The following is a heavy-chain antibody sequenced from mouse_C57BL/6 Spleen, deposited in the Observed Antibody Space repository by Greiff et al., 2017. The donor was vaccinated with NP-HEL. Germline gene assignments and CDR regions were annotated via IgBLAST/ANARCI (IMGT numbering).Heavy chain of an antibody. CDR2: INPYNGGT. Sequence: EVQLQQSGPVLVKPGASVKMSCKASGYTFTDYYMNWVKQSLGKSLEWIGVINPYNGGTSYNQKFKGKATLTVDKSSSTAYMELNSLTSEDSAVYYCARSTVTTFDYWGQGTTLTVSS. CDR1: GYTFTDYY. J-gene: IGHJ2*01. D-gene: IGHD2-2*01. V-gene: IGHV1-19*01. CDR3: ARSTVTTFDY.